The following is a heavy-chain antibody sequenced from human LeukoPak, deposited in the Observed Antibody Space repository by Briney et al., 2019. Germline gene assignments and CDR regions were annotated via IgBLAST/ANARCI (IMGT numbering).Heavy chain of an antibody. Sequence: GGSLRLSCVASGFTFSTYWMHWVRQAPGKGPVWVSRINSDGSDTSYADSVKGRVTVSRDNSKNTLYLQMNSLRAEDTAVYYCARDLHYSSSWYAFDIWGQGTMVTVSS. CDR2: INSDGSDT. J-gene: IGHJ3*02. D-gene: IGHD6-13*01. V-gene: IGHV3-74*01. CDR1: GFTFSTYW. CDR3: ARDLHYSSSWYAFDI.